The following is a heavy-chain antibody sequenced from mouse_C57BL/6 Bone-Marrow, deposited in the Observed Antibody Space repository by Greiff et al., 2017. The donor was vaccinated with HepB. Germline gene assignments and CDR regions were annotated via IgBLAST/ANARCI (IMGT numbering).Heavy chain of an antibody. CDR1: GYTFTDYE. CDR2: IDPETGGT. CDR3: TGPVVAPFAY. V-gene: IGHV1-15*01. J-gene: IGHJ3*01. D-gene: IGHD1-1*01. Sequence: QVQLKQSGAELVRPGASVTLSCKASGYTFTDYEMHWVKQTPVHGLEWIGAIDPETGGTAYNQKFKGKAILTADKSSSTAYMELRSLTSEDSAVYYCTGPVVAPFAYWGQGTLVTVSA.